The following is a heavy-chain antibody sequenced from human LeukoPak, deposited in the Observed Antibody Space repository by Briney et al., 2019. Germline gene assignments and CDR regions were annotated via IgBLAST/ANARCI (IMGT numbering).Heavy chain of an antibody. J-gene: IGHJ4*02. CDR3: ASKIGYCSSVSCYLDY. V-gene: IGHV3-23*01. D-gene: IGHD2-15*01. Sequence: GGSLRLSCPASAFTFSIYYITWARHAPGKWLEWLSAIRISGGSTDYADSVKGRFTISRDNSKNILYLQMNSLRAEDTAVYYCASKIGYCSSVSCYLDYWGQGTLVTVSS. CDR1: AFTFSIYY. CDR2: IRISGGST.